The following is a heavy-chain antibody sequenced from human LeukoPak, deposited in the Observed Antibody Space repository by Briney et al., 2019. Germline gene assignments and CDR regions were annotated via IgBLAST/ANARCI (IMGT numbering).Heavy chain of an antibody. D-gene: IGHD6-6*01. CDR3: ARDVGSSGGYYGMDL. V-gene: IGHV4-4*07. J-gene: IGHJ6*02. CDR1: GGSISSYF. Sequence: KPSETLSLTCSVSGGSISSYFWSRIRQPAGKGLEWIGRIYPSGNTNYNPSLKSRVTMSVDTSKNQFSLELTSVAAADTAIYYCARDVGSSGGYYGMDLWGQGTTVTVSS. CDR2: IYPSGNT.